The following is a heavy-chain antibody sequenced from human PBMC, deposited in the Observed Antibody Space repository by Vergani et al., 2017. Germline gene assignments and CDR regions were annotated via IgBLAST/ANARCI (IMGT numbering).Heavy chain of an antibody. D-gene: IGHD2-15*01. CDR3: ARMDGGAATYYYYYMDV. V-gene: IGHV3-15*01. CDR2: IRPKTDGETT. J-gene: IGHJ6*03. Sequence: EVQPVESGGGLVKPGGSLRLSCTTSGFTFSSDWMSWVRQAPGKGLEWVARIRPKTDGETTDYAAPVKGRFTISRDNAKNSLYLQMNSLRAEDTAVYYCARMDGGAATYYYYYMDVWGKGTTVTVSS. CDR1: GFTFSSDW.